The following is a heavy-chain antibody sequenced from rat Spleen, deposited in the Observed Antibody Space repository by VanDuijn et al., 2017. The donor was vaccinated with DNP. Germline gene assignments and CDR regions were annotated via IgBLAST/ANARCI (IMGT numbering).Heavy chain of an antibody. Sequence: EVQLVESGGGLVQAGRSLKLSCAASGFTFSNYYMAWVRQAPKKGLEWVATISYDGSSTYYRDSVKGRFTISRDNAKSTLYLQMDSLRSEDTATYYCARHYGGYSYYWYFDFWGPGTMVTVSS. CDR3: ARHYGGYSYYWYFDF. V-gene: IGHV5-7*01. J-gene: IGHJ1*01. CDR2: ISYDGSST. CDR1: GFTFSNYY. D-gene: IGHD1-11*01.